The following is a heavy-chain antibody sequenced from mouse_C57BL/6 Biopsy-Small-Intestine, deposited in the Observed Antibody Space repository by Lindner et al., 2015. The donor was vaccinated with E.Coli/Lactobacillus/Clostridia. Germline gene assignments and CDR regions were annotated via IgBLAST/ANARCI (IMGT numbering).Heavy chain of an antibody. V-gene: IGHV1-82*01. CDR2: IYPGDGDT. D-gene: IGHD1-1*01. CDR3: ASPVINTMRFAY. CDR1: GYTFSSSW. J-gene: IGHJ3*01. Sequence: VQLQESGPELVKPGASVKISCKASGYTFSSSWMNWVKQRPGKGLEWIGRIYPGDGDTTYNGKFKDKATLTADKSSSTAYIQLSSLTSEDSAVYFCASPVINTMRFAYWGQGTLVTVSA.